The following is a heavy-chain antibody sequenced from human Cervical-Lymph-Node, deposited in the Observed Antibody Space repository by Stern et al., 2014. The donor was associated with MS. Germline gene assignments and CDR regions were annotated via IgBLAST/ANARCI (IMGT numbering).Heavy chain of an antibody. V-gene: IGHV3-11*01. CDR3: ARDLWFGSYWGNWFDP. CDR1: GFAFSDYY. J-gene: IGHJ5*02. D-gene: IGHD3-10*01. CDR2: ISGSGSTT. Sequence: VQLVESGGGLVEPGGSLRLSCAASGFAFSDYYMCWIRQAPGKGLEWVSSISGSGSTTYYTDSVKGRFTISRDNAENSLFLQMDSLRAEDTAVYYCARDLWFGSYWGNWFDPWGQGTLVTVSS.